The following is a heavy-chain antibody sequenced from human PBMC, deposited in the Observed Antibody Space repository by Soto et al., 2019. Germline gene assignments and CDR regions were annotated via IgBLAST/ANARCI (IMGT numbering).Heavy chain of an antibody. CDR1: GGSFSGYY. CDR2: INHSGST. CDR3: ARGHDSSGYYPTYYFDY. V-gene: IGHV4-34*01. D-gene: IGHD3-22*01. Sequence: QVQLQQWGAGLLKPSETLSLTCAVYGGSFSGYYWSWIRQPPGKGLEWIGEINHSGSTNYNPSLKSRVTISVDTSQNQFSLKLSSVTAADTAVYYCARGHDSSGYYPTYYFDYWGQGTLVTVAS. J-gene: IGHJ4*02.